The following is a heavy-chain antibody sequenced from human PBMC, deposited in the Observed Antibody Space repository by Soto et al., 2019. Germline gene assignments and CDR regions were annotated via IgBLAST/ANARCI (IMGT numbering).Heavy chain of an antibody. V-gene: IGHV2-5*02. CDR2: IYWDDDK. CDR3: AHRRVGDYPCFDY. Sequence: QITLKESGPPLVKPTQTLTLTCTFSGFSLSTSGVGVGWIGQPPGKALEWLALIYWDDDKRYSPSLKNRLTITTDTSNHQVVPTMTTMDPVDKATYYCAHRRVGDYPCFDYWGQGTLVTVSS. CDR1: GFSLSTSGVG. D-gene: IGHD4-17*01. J-gene: IGHJ4*02.